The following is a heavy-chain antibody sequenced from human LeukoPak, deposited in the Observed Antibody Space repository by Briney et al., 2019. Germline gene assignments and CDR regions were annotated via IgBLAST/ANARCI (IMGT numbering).Heavy chain of an antibody. J-gene: IGHJ6*03. CDR2: IYYSGST. CDR1: GGSISSSSYY. D-gene: IGHD5-18*01. CDR3: ARRGEVRSWIQLWLAPYYYYYMGV. V-gene: IGHV4-39*01. Sequence: SETLSLTCTVSGGSISSSSYYWGWIRQPPGKGLEWIGSIYYSGSTYYNPSLKSRVTISVDTSKNQFSLKLSSVTAADTAVYYCARRGEVRSWIQLWLAPYYYYYMGVWGKGTTVTVSS.